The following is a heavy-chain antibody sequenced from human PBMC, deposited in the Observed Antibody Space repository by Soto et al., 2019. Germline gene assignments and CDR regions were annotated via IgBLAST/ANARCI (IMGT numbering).Heavy chain of an antibody. CDR3: ARHNGPLYVGYYYDMDV. V-gene: IGHV4-59*04. J-gene: IGHJ6*02. D-gene: IGHD3-16*01. Sequence: SETLSLTCTVSGGSISSYYWSWIRQPPGKGLEWIGYMYHSGSTYYNPSLKSRVTISIDRSKNQFSLKLSFVTAADTAVYYCARHNGPLYVGYYYDMDVWGQGTTVTVSS. CDR1: GGSISSYY. CDR2: MYHSGST.